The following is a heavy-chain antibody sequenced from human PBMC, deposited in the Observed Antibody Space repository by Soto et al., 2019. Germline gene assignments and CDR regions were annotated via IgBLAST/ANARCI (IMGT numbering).Heavy chain of an antibody. Sequence: QVQLQESGPGLVKPSETLSLTCTVSGGSISSYYWSWIRQPPGKGLEWIGYIYYSGSANYNPSLKSRVTISVDTSKNQFSLKLSSVTAADTAVYYCARQAAAGTVHDYYYYYMDVWGKGTTVTVSS. D-gene: IGHD6-13*01. CDR3: ARQAAAGTVHDYYYYYMDV. CDR2: IYYSGSA. J-gene: IGHJ6*03. CDR1: GGSISSYY. V-gene: IGHV4-59*08.